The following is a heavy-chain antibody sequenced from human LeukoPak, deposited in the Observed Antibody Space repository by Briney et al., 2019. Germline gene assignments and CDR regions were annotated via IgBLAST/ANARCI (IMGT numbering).Heavy chain of an antibody. CDR2: INHSGST. D-gene: IGHD4-11*01. CDR1: GGSFSGYY. J-gene: IGHJ4*02. CDR3: ARGDDYSNY. Sequence: SETLSLTCAVYGGSFSGYYWSWIRKPPGKGLEWIGEINHSGSTNYNPSLKSRVTISVDTSKNQFSLKLSSVTAADTAVYYCARGDDYSNYWGQGTLVTVSS. V-gene: IGHV4-34*01.